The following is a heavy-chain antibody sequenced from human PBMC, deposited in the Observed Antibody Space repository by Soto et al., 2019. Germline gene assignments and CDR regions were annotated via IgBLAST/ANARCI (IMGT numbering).Heavy chain of an antibody. CDR2: IYYSGST. Sequence: SETLSLTCTVSGGSISSGGYYWSWIRQHPGKGLEWIGYIYYSGSTYYNPSLKSRVTISVDTSKNQFSLKLSSVTAADTAVYYCARDRNPRSEHTGQFVYWGPGTLVNVSS. J-gene: IGHJ4*02. D-gene: IGHD2-2*02. CDR3: ARDRNPRSEHTGQFVY. CDR1: GGSISSGGYY. V-gene: IGHV4-31*03.